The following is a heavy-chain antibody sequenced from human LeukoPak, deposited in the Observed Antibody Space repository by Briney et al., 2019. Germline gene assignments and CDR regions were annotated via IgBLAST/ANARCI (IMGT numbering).Heavy chain of an antibody. CDR1: GFPFNDAW. V-gene: IGHV3-15*01. Sequence: GGSLRLSCTASGFPFNDAWMSWVRQAPGKGLEWVGRIKSKTDGGTTDYAAPVKGRFTISRDDSKNTLYLQMNSLKTEDTAVYYCTTGGYGGQFDYWGQGTLVTVSS. D-gene: IGHD5-12*01. CDR2: IKSKTDGGTT. CDR3: TTGGYGGQFDY. J-gene: IGHJ4*02.